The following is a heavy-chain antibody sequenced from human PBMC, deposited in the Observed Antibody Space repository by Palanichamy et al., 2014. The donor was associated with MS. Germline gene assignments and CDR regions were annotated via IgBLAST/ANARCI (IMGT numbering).Heavy chain of an antibody. J-gene: IGHJ2*01. D-gene: IGHD3-22*01. CDR2: TRNKANSYTT. CDR3: TRALRYYDSSGSNWYFDL. CDR1: GFTFSDHY. Sequence: GRGLVPSLGGSRRDSPCAASGFTFSDHYMDWVRQAPGKGLEWVGRTRNKANSYTTEYAASVKGRFTISRDDSKNSLYLQMNSLKTEDTAVYYCTRALRYYDSSGSNWYFDLWGRGTLVTVSS. V-gene: IGHV3-72*01.